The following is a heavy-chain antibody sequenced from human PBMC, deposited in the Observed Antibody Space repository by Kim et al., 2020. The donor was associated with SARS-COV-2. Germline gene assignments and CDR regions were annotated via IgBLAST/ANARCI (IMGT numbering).Heavy chain of an antibody. CDR1: GGSISSYY. V-gene: IGHV4-59*01. J-gene: IGHJ4*02. CDR2: IYYSGST. D-gene: IGHD3-22*01. Sequence: SETLSLTCTVSGGSISSYYWSWIRQPPGKGLEWIGYIYYSGSTNYNPSLKSRVTISVDTSKNQFSLKLSSVTAADTAVYYCARTTDYNYYDSSGYYYFDYWGQGTLVTVSS. CDR3: ARTTDYNYYDSSGYYYFDY.